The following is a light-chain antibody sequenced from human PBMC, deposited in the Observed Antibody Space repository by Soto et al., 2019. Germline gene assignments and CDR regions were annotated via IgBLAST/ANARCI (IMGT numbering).Light chain of an antibody. J-gene: IGKJ2*01. Sequence: IRMKHWLAILSVYEGERANLSCRASQSVSSNLAWYQQKPGQAPRLLIYGASTRATGIPARFSGSGSGTEFTLTISSLQSEDFAVYYCQQYNKWPQPFG. CDR2: GAS. CDR1: QSVSSN. CDR3: QQYNKWPQP. V-gene: IGKV3-15*01.